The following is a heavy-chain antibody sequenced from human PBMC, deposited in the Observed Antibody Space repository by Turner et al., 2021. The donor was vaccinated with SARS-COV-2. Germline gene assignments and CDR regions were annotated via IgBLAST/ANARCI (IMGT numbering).Heavy chain of an antibody. J-gene: IGHJ5*02. D-gene: IGHD4-17*01. Sequence: EVQLVESGGGLIQPGGALRLSCAASGFTVSSNYMSWVRQAPGKGLEWVSVIYSGGSTYYADSVKGRFTISRDNSKKTLYLQMNSLRAEDTAVYYCARQLTTVTTWFDPWGQGTLVTVSS. CDR2: IYSGGST. CDR3: ARQLTTVTTWFDP. CDR1: GFTVSSNY. V-gene: IGHV3-53*01.